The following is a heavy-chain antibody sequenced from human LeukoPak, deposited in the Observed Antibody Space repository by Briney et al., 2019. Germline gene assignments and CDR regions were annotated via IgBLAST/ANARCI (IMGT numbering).Heavy chain of an antibody. Sequence: ASVKVSCKAPGYTFTSYAMHWVRQAPGQRLEWMGWINAGNGNTKYSQKFQGRVTITRDTSASTAYMELSSLRSEDTAVYYCAVGYCTSTSCYNYYYGMDVWGQGTTVTVSS. CDR3: AVGYCTSTSCYNYYYGMDV. D-gene: IGHD2-2*02. V-gene: IGHV1-3*01. CDR1: GYTFTSYA. J-gene: IGHJ6*02. CDR2: INAGNGNT.